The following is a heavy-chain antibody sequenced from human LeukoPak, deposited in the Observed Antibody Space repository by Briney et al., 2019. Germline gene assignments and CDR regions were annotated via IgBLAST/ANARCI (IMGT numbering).Heavy chain of an antibody. CDR3: ATNKDGYSYPVYYYYYMDG. Sequence: QAGGSLRLSWATSGFTFCVYAIHRVRQAPGKGLEWVGVISDDGTKSSDGDAVKGRFTISRDASKNSVYLNMHSLRVEDTAVSYCATNKDGYSYPVYYYYYMDGWGQGTTVAAAS. CDR1: GFTFCVYA. J-gene: IGHJ6*03. CDR2: ISDDGTKS. V-gene: IGHV3-30*07. D-gene: IGHD5-24*01.